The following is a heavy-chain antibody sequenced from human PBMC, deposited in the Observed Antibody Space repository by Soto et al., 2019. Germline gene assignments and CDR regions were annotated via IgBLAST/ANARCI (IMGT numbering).Heavy chain of an antibody. CDR3: ARDRLRHSYCAMDV. Sequence: QVQLVESGGGLVKPGGSLRLSCAASGFTFSDYYMTWIRQAPGKGLEWVSYISNGASTMYYADSVKGRFAISRDNAKNSLYLQMNSLRTDDTAVYYCARDRLRHSYCAMDVWGQGTTVTVSS. D-gene: IGHD2-21*02. CDR1: GFTFSDYY. V-gene: IGHV3-11*01. CDR2: ISNGASTM. J-gene: IGHJ6*02.